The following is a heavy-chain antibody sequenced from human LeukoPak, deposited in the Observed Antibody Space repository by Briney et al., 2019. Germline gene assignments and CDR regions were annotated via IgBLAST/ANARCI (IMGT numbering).Heavy chain of an antibody. Sequence: SVKVSCKASGGTFSSYAISWVRQAPGQGLEWMGRIIPILGIANYAQKFQGRVTITADKSTSTAYMELSSLRSEDTAVYYCARDSSGFSDFEDYWGQGTLVTVSS. CDR1: GGTFSSYA. CDR2: IIPILGIA. CDR3: ARDSSGFSDFEDY. D-gene: IGHD6-19*01. J-gene: IGHJ4*02. V-gene: IGHV1-69*04.